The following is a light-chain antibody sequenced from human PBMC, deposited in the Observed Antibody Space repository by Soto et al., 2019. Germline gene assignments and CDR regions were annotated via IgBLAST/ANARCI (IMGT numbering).Light chain of an antibody. J-gene: IGKJ4*01. CDR2: DAS. Sequence: ESVLTQSPATLSLSPGERATLSFRASQSVSSYLAWYQQKPGQAPRLLIYDASSRATGIPDRFSGSGSGTDFPLTISRLEPEDFAVYYCQQYDSSPGLTFGGGTKVDI. CDR1: QSVSSY. CDR3: QQYDSSPGLT. V-gene: IGKV3-20*01.